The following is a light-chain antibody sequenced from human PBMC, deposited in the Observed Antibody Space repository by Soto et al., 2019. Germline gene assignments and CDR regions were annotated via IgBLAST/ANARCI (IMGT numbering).Light chain of an antibody. V-gene: IGLV2-11*01. CDR2: DVS. J-gene: IGLJ1*01. CDR1: SSDVGAYNY. CDR3: CSYADEYSYV. Sequence: QSALTQPRSVSGSPGQSVTISCTGTSSDVGAYNYVSWYQQHPGKAPKLMTYDVSKRPSGVPDRFSGSKSGNTASLTISGLQAEDEADYYCCSYADEYSYVFGTGTKVTVL.